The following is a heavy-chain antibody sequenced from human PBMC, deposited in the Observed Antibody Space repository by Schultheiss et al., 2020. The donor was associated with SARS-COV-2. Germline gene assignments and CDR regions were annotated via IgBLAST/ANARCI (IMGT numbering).Heavy chain of an antibody. V-gene: IGHV3-49*04. Sequence: GESLKISCTASGFTFGDYAMSWVRQAPGKGLEWVGFIRSKAYGGTTEYAASVKGRFTISRDDSKSIAYLQMNSLKTEDTAVYYCSAPYDYVWGSYRPLYYWGQGTLVTVSS. CDR1: GFTFGDYA. D-gene: IGHD3-16*02. CDR3: SAPYDYVWGSYRPLYY. CDR2: IRSKAYGGTT. J-gene: IGHJ4*02.